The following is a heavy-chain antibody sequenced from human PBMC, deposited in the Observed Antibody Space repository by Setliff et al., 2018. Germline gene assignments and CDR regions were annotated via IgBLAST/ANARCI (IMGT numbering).Heavy chain of an antibody. CDR3: ARDVFPYHYEGAFDI. Sequence: GASVKFSCKASGYTFTSHYMHWVRQAPGLGLEWMGTINPSSGRTSYAQKFQGRVTMTRDTSTSTVYMDMSSLRSEDTAVYYCARDVFPYHYEGAFDIWGQGTMVTVSS. CDR2: INPSSGRT. J-gene: IGHJ3*02. CDR1: GYTFTSHY. V-gene: IGHV1-46*01. D-gene: IGHD3-22*01.